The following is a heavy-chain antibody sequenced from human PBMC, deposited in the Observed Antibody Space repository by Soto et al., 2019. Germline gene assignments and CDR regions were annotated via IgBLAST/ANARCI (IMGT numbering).Heavy chain of an antibody. D-gene: IGHD4-17*01. J-gene: IGHJ4*02. CDR2: IYYSGST. Sequence: PSETLSLTCTVSGGSISSSSYYWGWIRQPPGKGLEWIGSIYYSGSTYYNPSLKSRVTISVDTSKNQFSLKLSSVTAADTAVYYCASDGGYFRPFDYWGQRTPVTVSS. CDR1: GGSISSSSYY. CDR3: ASDGGYFRPFDY. V-gene: IGHV4-39*01.